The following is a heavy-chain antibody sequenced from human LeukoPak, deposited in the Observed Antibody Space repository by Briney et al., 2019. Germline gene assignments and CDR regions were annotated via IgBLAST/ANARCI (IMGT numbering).Heavy chain of an antibody. CDR1: GFTFDTYT. CDR2: ISSKSGYI. Sequence: TGGSLRLSCVASGFTFDTYTMNWVRQAPGKGLEWVSSISSKSGYIHYADSVKGRFTISRDNAKNSVYLQMDSLRAEDTAVYYCARDPVAGKFDYWGQGTLVTVSS. CDR3: ARDPVAGKFDY. V-gene: IGHV3-21*01. J-gene: IGHJ4*02. D-gene: IGHD6-19*01.